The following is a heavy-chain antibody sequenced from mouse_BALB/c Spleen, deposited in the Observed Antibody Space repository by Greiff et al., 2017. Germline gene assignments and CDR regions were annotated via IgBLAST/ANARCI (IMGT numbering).Heavy chain of an antibody. J-gene: IGHJ2*01. V-gene: IGHV5-6*01. CDR3: ARKGRSDGGYFDY. CDR2: ISSGGSYT. CDR1: GFTFSSYG. Sequence: EVMLVESGGDLVKPGGSLKLSCAASGFTFSSYGMSWVRQTPDKRLEWVATISSGGSYTYYPDSVKGRFTISRDNAKNTLYLQMSSLKSEDTAMYYCARKGRSDGGYFDYWGQGTTLTVSS.